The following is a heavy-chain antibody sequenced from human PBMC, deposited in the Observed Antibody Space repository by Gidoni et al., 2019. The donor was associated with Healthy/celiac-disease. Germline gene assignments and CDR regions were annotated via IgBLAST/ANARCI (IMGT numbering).Heavy chain of an antibody. V-gene: IGHV3-30-3*01. J-gene: IGHJ4*02. CDR2: ISYDGSNQ. CDR1: GCTFSSYA. D-gene: IGHD3-10*01. CDR3: AREYMVRKYYFDY. Sequence: QVQLVESGGGVVQPGGSRRLSCAASGCTFSSYAMHWVRQSPGKGLEWVAVISYDGSNQYYADSVKGRFTISRDNSKNTLYLQMNSLRAEDTAVYYCAREYMVRKYYFDYWGQGTLVTVSS.